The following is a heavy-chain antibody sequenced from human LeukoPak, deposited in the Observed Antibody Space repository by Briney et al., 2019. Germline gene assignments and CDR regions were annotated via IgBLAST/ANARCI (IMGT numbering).Heavy chain of an antibody. J-gene: IGHJ4*02. V-gene: IGHV4-59*08. Sequence: PSETLSLTCTVSGGSISSYYWSWIRQPPGKGLEWIGYIYYSGSTNYNPSLKSRVTISVDTSKNQFSLKLSSVTAADTAVYYCARRAVVVAELDYWGQGTLVTVSS. D-gene: IGHD2-15*01. CDR2: IYYSGST. CDR3: ARRAVVVAELDY. CDR1: GGSISSYY.